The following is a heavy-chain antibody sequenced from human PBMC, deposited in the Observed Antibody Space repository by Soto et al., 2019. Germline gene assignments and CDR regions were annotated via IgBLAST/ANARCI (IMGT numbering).Heavy chain of an antibody. Sequence: ASVKVSCKASGYTFTGYYMHWVRQAPGQGLEWMGWINPNSGGTNYAQKFQGWVTMTRDTSISTAYMELSRLRSDDTAVYYCARAPRSYGSGSYRFDYWGQGTLVTVSS. CDR3: ARAPRSYGSGSYRFDY. J-gene: IGHJ4*02. CDR2: INPNSGGT. D-gene: IGHD3-10*01. CDR1: GYTFTGYY. V-gene: IGHV1-2*04.